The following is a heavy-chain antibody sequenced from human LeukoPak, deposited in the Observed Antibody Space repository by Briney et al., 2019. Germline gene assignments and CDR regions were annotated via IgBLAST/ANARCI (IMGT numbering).Heavy chain of an antibody. D-gene: IGHD5-12*01. CDR2: IIPIFGTA. CDR1: GGTFSSYA. J-gene: IGHJ3*02. V-gene: IGHV1-69*13. CDR3: ARDGYSGDGLFKCGRAFDI. Sequence: GASVKVSCKASGGTFSSYAISWVRQAPGQGLEWMGGIIPIFGTANYAQKFQGRVTITVDESTSTAYMELSSLRSEDTAVYYCARDGYSGDGLFKCGRAFDILVQGTMVTVSS.